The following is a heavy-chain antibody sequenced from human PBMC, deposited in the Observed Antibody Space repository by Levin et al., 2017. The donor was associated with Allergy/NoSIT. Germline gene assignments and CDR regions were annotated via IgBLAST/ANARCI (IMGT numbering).Heavy chain of an antibody. D-gene: IGHD3-22*01. CDR1: GFTFSSYS. Sequence: GESLKISCAASGFTFSSYSMNWVRQAPGKGLEWVSSISSSSSYIYYADSVKGRFTISRDNAKNSLYLQMNSLRAEDTAVYYCARDLRQYYYDSSGYHNLSINDGGSHYYYYGMDVWGQGTTVTVSS. V-gene: IGHV3-21*01. CDR3: ARDLRQYYYDSSGYHNLSINDGGSHYYYYGMDV. CDR2: ISSSSSYI. J-gene: IGHJ6*02.